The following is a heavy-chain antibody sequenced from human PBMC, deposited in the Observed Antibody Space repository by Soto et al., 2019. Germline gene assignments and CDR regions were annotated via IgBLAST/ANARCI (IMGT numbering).Heavy chain of an antibody. J-gene: IGHJ4*02. D-gene: IGHD2-21*02. CDR1: GGSISSSSYY. CDR2: IYYSGST. CDR3: ARHSTSPVVVTAIYFDY. V-gene: IGHV4-39*01. Sequence: QLQLQESGPGLVKPSETLSLTCTVSGGSISSSSYYWGWIRQPPGKGLEWIGSIYYSGSTYYNPSLKSRVTISVDTSKNQFSLKLSSVTAADTSVYYCARHSTSPVVVTAIYFDYWGQGTLVTVSS.